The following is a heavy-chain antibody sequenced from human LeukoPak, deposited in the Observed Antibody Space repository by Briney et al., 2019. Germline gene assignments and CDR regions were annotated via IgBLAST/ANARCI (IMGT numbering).Heavy chain of an antibody. Sequence: SVKVSCKASGGTFSSYAISWVRQAPGQGLAWMGRIIPILGIANYAQKFQGRVTITADKSTSTAYMELSSLRSEDTAVYYCARIYDFWSGYTYYYYGMDVWGQGTTVTVSS. V-gene: IGHV1-69*04. J-gene: IGHJ6*02. CDR3: ARIYDFWSGYTYYYYGMDV. CDR1: GGTFSSYA. CDR2: IIPILGIA. D-gene: IGHD3-3*01.